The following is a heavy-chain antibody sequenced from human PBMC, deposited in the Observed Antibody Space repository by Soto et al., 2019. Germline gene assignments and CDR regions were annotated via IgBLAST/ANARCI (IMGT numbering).Heavy chain of an antibody. CDR1: GFTFSSYW. Sequence: PGGSLRLSCAASGFTFSSYWMTWVRQAPGKGLEWVANIKQDGSDFYYVDSVKGRFTISRDNAKNSLYLQMNSLRAEDTAVYYCARSVGWRDAFDIWGQGTMVTVSS. CDR2: IKQDGSDF. D-gene: IGHD1-26*01. CDR3: ARSVGWRDAFDI. V-gene: IGHV3-7*01. J-gene: IGHJ3*02.